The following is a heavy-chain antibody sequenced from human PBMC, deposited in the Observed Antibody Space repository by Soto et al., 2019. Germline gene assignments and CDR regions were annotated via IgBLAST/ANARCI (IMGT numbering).Heavy chain of an antibody. Sequence: GGSLRLSCAASGFTFSSYAMSWVRQAPGKGLEWVSAISGSGGSTYYADSVKGRFTISRDNSKNTLYLQMNSLGAEDTAVYYCAKKMGSGWYWYYWGQGTLVTVSS. CDR2: ISGSGGST. D-gene: IGHD6-19*01. CDR3: AKKMGSGWYWYY. V-gene: IGHV3-23*01. J-gene: IGHJ4*02. CDR1: GFTFSSYA.